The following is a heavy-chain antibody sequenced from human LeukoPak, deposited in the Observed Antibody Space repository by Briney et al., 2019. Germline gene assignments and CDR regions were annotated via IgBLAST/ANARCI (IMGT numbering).Heavy chain of an antibody. D-gene: IGHD3-22*01. CDR1: GFTFSSYA. CDR3: ARDPLLTRWYYYDSSGYQDYYFDY. V-gene: IGHV3-30*04. Sequence: GGSLRLSCAASGFTFSSYAMHWVRQAPGKGLEWVVVISYDGSNKYYADSVKGRFTISRDNSKNTLYLQMNSLRAEDTAVYYCARDPLLTRWYYYDSSGYQDYYFDYWGQGTLVTVSS. J-gene: IGHJ4*02. CDR2: ISYDGSNK.